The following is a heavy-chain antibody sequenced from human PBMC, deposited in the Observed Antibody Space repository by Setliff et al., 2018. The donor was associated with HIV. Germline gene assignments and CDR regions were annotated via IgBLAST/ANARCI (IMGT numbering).Heavy chain of an antibody. CDR2: ISAYNGKT. CDR1: GYTFTSYG. D-gene: IGHD2-2*01. Sequence: WASVKVSCKASGYTFTSYGISWVRQAPGQGLEWMGWISAYNGKTEYAQNFQGRVTMTTDISTSTAWTSTSTAYMELSSLRSEDTAVYYCATSSRIYYYSYMDVWGKGTTVTVSS. CDR3: ATSSRIYYYSYMDV. V-gene: IGHV1-18*01. J-gene: IGHJ6*03.